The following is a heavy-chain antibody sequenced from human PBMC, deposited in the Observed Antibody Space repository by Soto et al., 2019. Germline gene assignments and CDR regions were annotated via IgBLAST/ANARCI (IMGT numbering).Heavy chain of an antibody. CDR2: ISSSSSYI. V-gene: IGHV3-21*01. D-gene: IGHD5-12*01. J-gene: IGHJ4*02. CDR1: GFTFSSYS. Sequence: GGSLRLSCAASGFTFSSYSMNWVRQAPGKGLEWVSSISSSSSYIYYADSVKGRFTISRDNAKNSLYLQMNSLRAEDTAVYYCARGHGGGWLRNQPFDYWGQGTLVTVSS. CDR3: ARGHGGGWLRNQPFDY.